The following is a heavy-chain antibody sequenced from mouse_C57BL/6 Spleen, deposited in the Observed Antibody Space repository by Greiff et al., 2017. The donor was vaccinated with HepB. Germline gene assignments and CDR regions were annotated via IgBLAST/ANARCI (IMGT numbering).Heavy chain of an antibody. V-gene: IGHV1-50*01. D-gene: IGHD2-4*01. CDR2: IDPSDSYT. CDR3: ARYLDYRHWDFDV. CDR1: GYTFTSYW. Sequence: QVQLQQSGAELVKPGASVKLSCKASGYTFTSYWMQWVKQRPGQGLEWIGEIDPSDSYTNYNQKFKGKATLTVDTSSSPAYMQLSSLTTEDSAVYYCARYLDYRHWDFDVWGTGTTVNGFS. J-gene: IGHJ1*03.